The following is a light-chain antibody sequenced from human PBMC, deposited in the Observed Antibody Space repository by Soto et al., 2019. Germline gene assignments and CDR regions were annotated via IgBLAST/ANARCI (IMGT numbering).Light chain of an antibody. Sequence: QSVLTQPRSVSGSPGQSVTISCTGTSSDVGGYNYVSWYQQYPGKAPKLMIYDVTKRPSGVPDRFSGSKSGNTASLTISGLQAEAEADYYCCSHAGTYTSVFGAGTKVTVL. CDR1: SSDVGGYNY. J-gene: IGLJ1*01. V-gene: IGLV2-11*01. CDR3: CSHAGTYTSV. CDR2: DVT.